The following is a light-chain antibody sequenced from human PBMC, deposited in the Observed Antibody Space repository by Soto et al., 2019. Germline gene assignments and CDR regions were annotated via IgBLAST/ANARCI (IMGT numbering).Light chain of an antibody. CDR3: CSYAGSSTFV. CDR1: SSDAGSYNL. CDR2: EGS. V-gene: IGLV2-23*01. J-gene: IGLJ1*01. Sequence: QSVLTQPASVSGSPGQSITISCTGTSSDAGSYNLVSWYQQHPGKAPKLMIYEGSKRPSGVSNRFSGSKSGNTASLTISELQAEDEADYYCCSYAGSSTFVFGTGTKVTV.